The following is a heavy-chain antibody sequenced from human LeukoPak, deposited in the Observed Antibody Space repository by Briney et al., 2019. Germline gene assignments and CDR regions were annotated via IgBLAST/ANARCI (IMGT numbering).Heavy chain of an antibody. CDR1: GFIFSSYS. Sequence: GGSLRLSCAASGFIFSSYSMNWVRQAPGKGLEWVSYISSSSSTIYYADSVKGRFTISRDNAKNSLYLQMNSLRAEDTAVYYCARAYRDDFWSGYLRGTYNWFDPWGQGTLVTVSS. V-gene: IGHV3-48*01. CDR2: ISSSSSTI. J-gene: IGHJ5*02. CDR3: ARAYRDDFWSGYLRGTYNWFDP. D-gene: IGHD3-3*01.